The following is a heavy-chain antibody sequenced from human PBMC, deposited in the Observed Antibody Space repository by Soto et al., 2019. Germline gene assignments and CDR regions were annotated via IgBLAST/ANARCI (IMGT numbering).Heavy chain of an antibody. Sequence: QVQLQQWGAGLLKPSETLSLTCAVYGGSFSGYYWNWIRQPPGKGLEWLGEINHSGSTNYNPSLKSRVTNSVDTSKNQFSLKLSSVTAADTAVYYCARGWGRIFDYWGQGTLVTVSS. J-gene: IGHJ4*02. D-gene: IGHD7-27*01. V-gene: IGHV4-34*01. CDR3: ARGWGRIFDY. CDR1: GGSFSGYY. CDR2: INHSGST.